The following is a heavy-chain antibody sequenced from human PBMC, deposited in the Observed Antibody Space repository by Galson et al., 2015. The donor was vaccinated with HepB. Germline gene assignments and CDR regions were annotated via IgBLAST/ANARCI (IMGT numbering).Heavy chain of an antibody. D-gene: IGHD3-10*01. V-gene: IGHV1-18*01. Sequence: SVKVSCKASGYTFTSYGISWVRQAPGQGLEWMGWISAYNGNTNYAQKLQGRVTMTTDTSTSTAYMELSSLRSEDTAVYYCARDRIPNYYGSGSYLDYWGQGTLVTVSS. CDR1: GYTFTSYG. J-gene: IGHJ4*02. CDR2: ISAYNGNT. CDR3: ARDRIPNYYGSGSYLDY.